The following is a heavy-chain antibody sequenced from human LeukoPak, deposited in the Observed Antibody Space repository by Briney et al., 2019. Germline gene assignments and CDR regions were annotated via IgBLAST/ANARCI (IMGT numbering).Heavy chain of an antibody. J-gene: IGHJ5*02. CDR2: IYYSGST. V-gene: IGHV4-30-4*01. CDR1: GGSISSGDYY. Sequence: HPSETLSLTCTVSGGSISSGDYYWSWIRQPPGKGLEWIGYIYYSGSTYYNPSLKSRVTISADTSKNQFSLKLSSVTAADTAVYYCARDSSTSVNWFDPWGQGTLVTASS. D-gene: IGHD2-2*01. CDR3: ARDSSTSVNWFDP.